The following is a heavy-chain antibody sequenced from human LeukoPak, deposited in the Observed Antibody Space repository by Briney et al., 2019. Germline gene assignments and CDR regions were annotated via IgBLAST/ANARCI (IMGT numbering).Heavy chain of an antibody. J-gene: IGHJ4*02. CDR2: ISGSGGGT. CDR3: ARRGVVIRVILVGFHKEAYYFDS. Sequence: GGSLRLSCAVSGIILSNYGMSWVRQAPGKGLEWVAGISGSGGGTKYADSVKGRFTISRDNAKNTLYLQMNSLRAEDTAVYFCARRGVVIRVILVGFHKEAYYFDSWGQGALVTVSS. D-gene: IGHD2-21*01. V-gene: IGHV3-23*01. CDR1: GIILSNYG.